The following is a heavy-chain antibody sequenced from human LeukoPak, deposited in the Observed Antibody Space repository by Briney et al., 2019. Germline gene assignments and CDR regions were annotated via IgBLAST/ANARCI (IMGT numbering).Heavy chain of an antibody. CDR3: SGSSHYSQHV. V-gene: IGHV4-4*02. J-gene: IGHJ4*02. Sequence: SGTLSLTCAVSGGSISSYWWRWVRQPPGKGLEGIGEMFHTGSTNYNPSLESRVTISVDKSKNQFSLILTSVTAADTALYYCSGSSHYSQHVWGQGTLVTVSS. D-gene: IGHD3-10*01. CDR2: MFHTGST. CDR1: GGSISSYW.